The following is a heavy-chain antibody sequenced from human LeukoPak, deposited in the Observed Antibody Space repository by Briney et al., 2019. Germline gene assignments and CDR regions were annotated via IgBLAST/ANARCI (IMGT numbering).Heavy chain of an antibody. Sequence: ETLSLTCTVSGGSISSYYWSWIRQPPGKGLEWIGYIYYSGSTNYNPSLKSRVTISVDTSKNQFSLKLSSVTAADTAVYYCARASYYDSSGYYPWMYMDVWGKGTTVTVSS. V-gene: IGHV4-59*08. CDR3: ARASYYDSSGYYPWMYMDV. D-gene: IGHD3-22*01. J-gene: IGHJ6*03. CDR2: IYYSGST. CDR1: GGSISSYY.